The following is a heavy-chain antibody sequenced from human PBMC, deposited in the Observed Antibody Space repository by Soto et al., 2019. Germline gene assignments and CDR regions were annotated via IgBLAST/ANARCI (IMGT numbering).Heavy chain of an antibody. J-gene: IGHJ2*01. V-gene: IGHV3-15*01. CDR3: TTTGEVIPPLYWYFDL. Sequence: EVQLVESGGGLVKPGGSLRLSCAASGFTFNNAWMSWVRQAPGKGLEWVGRIKSKTDGGTTDYAAPVKGRFTISRDDSKNTLYLQMNSLKTEDTAVYYCTTTGEVIPPLYWYFDLWGRGTLVTVSS. CDR1: GFTFNNAW. D-gene: IGHD3-16*01. CDR2: IKSKTDGGTT.